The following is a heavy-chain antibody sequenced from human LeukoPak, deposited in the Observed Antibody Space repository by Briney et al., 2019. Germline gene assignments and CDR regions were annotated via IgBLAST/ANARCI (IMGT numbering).Heavy chain of an antibody. Sequence: ASVKVSCKASGYTFTGNYMHWVRQAPGQGLEWMGWINPNSGGTNYAQKFQGRVTMTRDTSIGTAYMELNRLRSDDTAVYYCARVPGIAVAGMATYFDPWGQGTLVTVSS. CDR1: GYTFTGNY. J-gene: IGHJ5*02. CDR2: INPNSGGT. V-gene: IGHV1-2*02. D-gene: IGHD6-19*01. CDR3: ARVPGIAVAGMATYFDP.